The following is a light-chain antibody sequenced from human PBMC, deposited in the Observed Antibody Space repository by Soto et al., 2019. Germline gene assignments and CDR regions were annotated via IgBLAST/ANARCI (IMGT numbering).Light chain of an antibody. CDR1: SSDVGGYNY. V-gene: IGLV2-14*03. CDR2: DVY. J-gene: IGLJ3*02. Sequence: QSVLTQPASVSGCPGQSITISCTGTSSDVGGYNYVSWYQQHPGKAPKLMIYDVYNRPSGLSNRFSGSKSGNTASLTISGLQAEDEADYYCSSYTSSHTVLFGGGTKLTVL. CDR3: SSYTSSHTVL.